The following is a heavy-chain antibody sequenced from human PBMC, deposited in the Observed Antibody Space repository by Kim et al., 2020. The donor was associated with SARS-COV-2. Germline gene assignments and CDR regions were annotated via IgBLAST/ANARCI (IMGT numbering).Heavy chain of an antibody. CDR1: GFTVSSYS. J-gene: IGHJ4*02. Sequence: RGSLRLSCEASGFTVSSYSMNWVRQAPGKGLEWVSYIRSTGSPTYYADSVKGRFTIFRDNAKNSLYLQMNSLRVEDTAVYYCTRDPEALDYWGQGTLVTV. CDR3: TRDPEALDY. CDR2: IRSTGSPT. V-gene: IGHV3-48*04.